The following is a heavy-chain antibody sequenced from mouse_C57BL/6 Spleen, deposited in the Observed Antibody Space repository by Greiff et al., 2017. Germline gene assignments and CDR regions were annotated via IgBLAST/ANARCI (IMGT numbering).Heavy chain of an antibody. J-gene: IGHJ2*01. CDR2: IYPGSGNT. Sequence: VQLQQSGAELVRPGASVKLSCKASGSTFTDYYINWVKQRPGQGLEWIARIYPGSGNTYYNEKFKGKATLTAEKSSSTAYMQLSSLTSEDSAVYFCARSVNWDGVYFDYWGQGTTLTVSS. CDR3: ARSVNWDGVYFDY. V-gene: IGHV1-76*01. CDR1: GSTFTDYY. D-gene: IGHD4-1*02.